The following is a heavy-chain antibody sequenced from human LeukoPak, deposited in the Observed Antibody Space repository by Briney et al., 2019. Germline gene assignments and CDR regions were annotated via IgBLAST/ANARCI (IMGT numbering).Heavy chain of an antibody. J-gene: IGHJ4*02. Sequence: GASVKVSCKASGGTFSSYAISWVRQAPGQGLEWMGGIIPIFGTANYAQKFQGRVTITADKSTSTAYMELSSLRSEDTAVYYCAIGGGGSGSYSVFGCGYWGQGTLVTVSS. V-gene: IGHV1-69*06. D-gene: IGHD3-10*01. CDR3: AIGGGGSGSYSVFGCGY. CDR2: IIPIFGTA. CDR1: GGTFSSYA.